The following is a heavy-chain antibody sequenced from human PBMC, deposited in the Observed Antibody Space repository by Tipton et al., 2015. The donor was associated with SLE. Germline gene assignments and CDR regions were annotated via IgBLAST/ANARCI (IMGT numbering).Heavy chain of an antibody. CDR2: ISSSGSSI. V-gene: IGHV3-48*01. J-gene: IGHJ4*02. D-gene: IGHD1-14*01. Sequence: SLRLSCAASGFNFRGYSMNWVRQAPGKGLEWVSKISSSGSSINYADSVKGRFTISRDNVKNSLYLQMNSLRAEDTAVYYCARGKTRVEYWGQGTLVTVSS. CDR3: ARGKTRVEY. CDR1: GFNFRGYS.